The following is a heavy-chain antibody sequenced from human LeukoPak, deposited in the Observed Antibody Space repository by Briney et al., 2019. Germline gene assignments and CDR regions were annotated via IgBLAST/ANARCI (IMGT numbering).Heavy chain of an antibody. D-gene: IGHD2/OR15-2a*01. CDR3: ARDWFHAIDY. Sequence: GGSLGLSCAASGFTFSDTWMHWVRQVPGKGLVWVSRIRSDGSDARYAESVKGRFTISRDNAKNTLYLQMNSLRDEDTAVYYCARDWFHAIDYWGQGTLVTVSS. CDR1: GFTFSDTW. V-gene: IGHV3-74*01. J-gene: IGHJ4*02. CDR2: IRSDGSDA.